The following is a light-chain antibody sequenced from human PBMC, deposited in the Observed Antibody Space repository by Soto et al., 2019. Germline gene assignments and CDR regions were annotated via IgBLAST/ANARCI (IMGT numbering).Light chain of an antibody. J-gene: IGKJ2*01. V-gene: IGKV3-20*01. CDR1: QSVSSSY. CDR2: GAS. CDR3: QQYGSSPRT. Sequence: EIVLTQSPGTLSLSPGERATLSCRASQSVSSSYLAWYQQKPGQAPRLLIYGASSRATGIPDMFSGSGSGTDFTLRISRLEPEDFAVYYCQQYGSSPRTFGQGTQLEIK.